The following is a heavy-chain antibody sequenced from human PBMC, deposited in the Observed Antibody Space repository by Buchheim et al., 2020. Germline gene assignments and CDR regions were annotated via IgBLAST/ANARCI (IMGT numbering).Heavy chain of an antibody. Sequence: QVQLVQSGAEVKKPGASVKVSCKASGYTFTSHDINWVRQATGQGLEWMGWMNPNSGNTGYAQKFQGRVTMTRNTPIRQAYIELSSLRSEDTAVYYCSRRRSRNYNSSGYWFDPWGQGTL. CDR1: GYTFTSHD. CDR2: MNPNSGNT. D-gene: IGHD3-22*01. J-gene: IGHJ5*02. CDR3: SRRRSRNYNSSGYWFDP. V-gene: IGHV1-8*01.